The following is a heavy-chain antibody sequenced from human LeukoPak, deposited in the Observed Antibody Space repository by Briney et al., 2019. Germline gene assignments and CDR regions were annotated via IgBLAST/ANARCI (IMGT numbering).Heavy chain of an antibody. CDR1: GFTFSSYA. CDR2: IYSGGTA. J-gene: IGHJ4*02. CDR3: ARTLVTTGFDY. V-gene: IGHV3-23*03. D-gene: IGHD4-11*01. Sequence: PGGSLRLSCAASGFTFSSYAMSWVRQAPGKGLEWVSLIYSGGTAYYADSVKGRFTISRDNSKNTVYLQMNSLRAEDTAIYYCARTLVTTGFDYWGQGTLVTVAS.